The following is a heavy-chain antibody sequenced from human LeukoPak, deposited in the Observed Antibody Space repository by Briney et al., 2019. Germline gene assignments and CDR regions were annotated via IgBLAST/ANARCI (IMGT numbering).Heavy chain of an antibody. CDR1: GGSISSYY. J-gene: IGHJ4*02. Sequence: SETLSLTCTVSGGSISSYYWSWIRQPPGKGLEWIGYIYYSGSTNYNPSLKSRVTISVDTSKNQFSLKLASVIAADTAVYYCARGRANYDSTGYYYWGQGILVTVSS. D-gene: IGHD3-22*01. CDR2: IYYSGST. CDR3: ARGRANYDSTGYYY. V-gene: IGHV4-59*01.